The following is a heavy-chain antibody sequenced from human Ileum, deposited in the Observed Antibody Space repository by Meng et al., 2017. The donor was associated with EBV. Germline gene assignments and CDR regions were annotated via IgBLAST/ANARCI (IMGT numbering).Heavy chain of an antibody. J-gene: IGHJ4*02. Sequence: LQLHERGPVLVKPPETLSPTCPVSGDSISSSNHWWGWIRQPPGKGLEWVGTIYYSGSTFYNPSLKSRVTISLDTSKNQFSLKVSSVTAADTAVYYCARRYYGVPFDNWGQGTLVTVSS. CDR1: GDSISSSNHW. V-gene: IGHV4-39*01. CDR2: IYYSGST. CDR3: ARRYYGVPFDN. D-gene: IGHD3-3*01.